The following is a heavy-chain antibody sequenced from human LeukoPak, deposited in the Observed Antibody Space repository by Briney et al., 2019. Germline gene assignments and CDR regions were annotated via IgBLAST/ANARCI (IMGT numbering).Heavy chain of an antibody. CDR2: ISAYNGNT. D-gene: IGHD2-21*02. Sequence: ASVKVSCKASGSTFTSYGISSVRQAPGQQLEWMGWISAYNGNTNYAKKLQGRVTMTTDTATSTAYMELRSLSSDDTAVYYCAREFGCGGDCYPDYWGQGTLVTVSS. CDR1: GSTFTSYG. V-gene: IGHV1-18*01. CDR3: AREFGCGGDCYPDY. J-gene: IGHJ4*02.